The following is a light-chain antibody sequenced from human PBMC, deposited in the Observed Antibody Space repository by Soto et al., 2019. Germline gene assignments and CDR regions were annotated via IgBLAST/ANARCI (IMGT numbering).Light chain of an antibody. CDR1: TSNIGSSS. CDR2: ENN. J-gene: IGLJ2*01. Sequence: QSVLRQPPSASGPPGQSVTISCSGSTSNIGSSSVYWYQQLPGTAPKVFIYENNRRPSGVPDRFSGSKSGTSASLAISGLRSEDEADYYCATWDDSLSGPVFGGGTKVTVL. CDR3: ATWDDSLSGPV. V-gene: IGLV1-47*01.